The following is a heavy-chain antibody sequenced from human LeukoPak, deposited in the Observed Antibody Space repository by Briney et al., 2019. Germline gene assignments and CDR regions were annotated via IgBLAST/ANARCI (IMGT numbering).Heavy chain of an antibody. CDR2: ISGGST. CDR1: GFTVSSNE. J-gene: IGHJ4*02. D-gene: IGHD3-22*01. Sequence: GGSLRLSCAASGFTVSSNEMSWVRQAPGKGLEWVSSISGGSTYYADSRKGRFTISRDNSKNTLHLQMNSLRAEDTAVYYCRASISVIYYYDSSGPLDYWGQGTLVTVSS. CDR3: RASISVIYYYDSSGPLDY. V-gene: IGHV3-38-3*01.